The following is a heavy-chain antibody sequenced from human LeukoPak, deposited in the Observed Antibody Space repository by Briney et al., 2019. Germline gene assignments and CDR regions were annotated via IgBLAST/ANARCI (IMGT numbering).Heavy chain of an antibody. CDR3: AKEPNEIVATIWYAFDI. D-gene: IGHD5-12*01. Sequence: GGSLRLSCGASGFTFSSYAMSWVRQAPGKGLEWVSAISGSGGSTYYADSVKGRFTISRDNSKNTLYLQMNSLRAEDTAVYYCAKEPNEIVATIWYAFDIWGQGTMVTVSS. CDR1: GFTFSSYA. CDR2: ISGSGGST. V-gene: IGHV3-23*01. J-gene: IGHJ3*02.